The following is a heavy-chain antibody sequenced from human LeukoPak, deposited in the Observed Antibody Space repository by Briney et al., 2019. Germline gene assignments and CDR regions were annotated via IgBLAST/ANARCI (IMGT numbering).Heavy chain of an antibody. CDR1: GYHFTSHW. CDR2: IYPDDSDA. J-gene: IGHJ4*02. V-gene: IGHV5-51*01. CDR3: ARHTQEAFDY. Sequence: GESLTISCKGSGYHFTSHWIGWVRPMSGKGLEWMGIIYPDDSDARYSPSFQGQVTISADKSISTAYLQWSSLKASDTAMYYCARHTQEAFDYWGQGTLVTVSS.